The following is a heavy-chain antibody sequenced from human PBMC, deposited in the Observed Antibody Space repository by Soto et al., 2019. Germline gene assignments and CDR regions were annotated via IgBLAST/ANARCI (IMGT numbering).Heavy chain of an antibody. J-gene: IGHJ4*01. D-gene: IGHD6-19*01. Sequence: TLSLTCTVSGGSLIRNAFSSPWIRQHPWKDPECTRHISSRGRAPYSPSLKRRVTISLDASKNHFSLQLTSVTAADTAVYYCARALSTHIAVPGMGSFDSWGPGTLVTVSS. CDR2: ISSRGRA. V-gene: IGHV4-31*03. CDR3: ARALSTHIAVPGMGSFDS. CDR1: GGSLIRNAFS.